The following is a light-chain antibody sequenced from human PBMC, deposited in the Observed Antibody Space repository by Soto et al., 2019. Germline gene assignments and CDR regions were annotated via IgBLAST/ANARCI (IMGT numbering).Light chain of an antibody. V-gene: IGKV1-17*01. CDR1: QDIRNE. CDR2: AAS. J-gene: IGKJ4*01. CDR3: LQHNTYPPRP. Sequence: DIQMTQSPSSLSASVGDRVTITCRASQDIRNELGWYQQKPGKAPKRLIYAASSLQSGVPSRFSGSGSGTEFTLTISSLQPEDFATYYCLQHNTYPPRPFGGGTKVEI.